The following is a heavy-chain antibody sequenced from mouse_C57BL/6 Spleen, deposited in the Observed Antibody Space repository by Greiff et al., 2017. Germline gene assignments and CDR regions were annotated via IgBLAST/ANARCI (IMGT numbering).Heavy chain of an antibody. J-gene: IGHJ2*01. CDR1: GYTFTSYG. D-gene: IGHD1-1*01. V-gene: IGHV1-81*01. CDR2: IYPRSGNT. Sequence: VKLQQSGAELARPGASVKLSCKASGYTFTSYGISWVKQRTGQGLEWIGEIYPRSGNTYYNEKFKGKATLTADKSSSTAYMELRSLTSEDSAVYFCARRRVYYGSSDYFDYWGQGTTLTVSS. CDR3: ARRRVYYGSSDYFDY.